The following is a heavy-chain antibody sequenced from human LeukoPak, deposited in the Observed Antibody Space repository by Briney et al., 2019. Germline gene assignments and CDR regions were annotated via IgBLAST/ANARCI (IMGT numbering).Heavy chain of an antibody. J-gene: IGHJ3*02. V-gene: IGHV1-18*01. CDR1: GYTFTSYG. CDR3: AREGPYYGSGSRAFDI. CDR2: ISAYNGNT. Sequence: GASVKVSCKASGYTFTSYGISWVRQAPGQGLEWMGWISAYNGNTNYAQKLQGRVTTTTDTSTSTAYMELRSLRSDDTAVYYCAREGPYYGSGSRAFDIWGQGTMVTVSS. D-gene: IGHD3-10*01.